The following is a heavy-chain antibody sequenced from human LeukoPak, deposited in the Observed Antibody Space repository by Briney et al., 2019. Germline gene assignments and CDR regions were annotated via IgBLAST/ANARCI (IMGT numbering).Heavy chain of an antibody. CDR2: IDGDGSTE. V-gene: IGHV3-7*01. D-gene: IGHD3-3*01. Sequence: GGSLRPSFVASGFTRRSYWMSWVRQAPGKGRGWVANIDGDGSTEAYVDSLKGRFTISRDNAKNSLYLQMNNLRVEDTAVYYCARGGAAFAESVYWGQGTLVTVSS. J-gene: IGHJ4*02. CDR1: GFTRRSYW. CDR3: ARGGAAFAESVY.